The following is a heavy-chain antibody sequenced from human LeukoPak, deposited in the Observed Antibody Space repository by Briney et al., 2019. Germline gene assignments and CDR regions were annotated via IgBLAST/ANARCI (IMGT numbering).Heavy chain of an antibody. V-gene: IGHV4-59*08. D-gene: IGHD2-15*01. CDR3: ARHSTDSVGGGWLDP. CDR2: IHYTGTT. J-gene: IGHJ5*02. CDR1: GGSINGY. Sequence: SETLSLTCTVSGGSINGYWSWIRQPPGKGLEWIAYIHYTGTTNLNPSLKSRVTMPVDTSNNRVSLTLNSVTAADTAVYYCARHSTDSVGGGWLDPWGQGTLVTVSS.